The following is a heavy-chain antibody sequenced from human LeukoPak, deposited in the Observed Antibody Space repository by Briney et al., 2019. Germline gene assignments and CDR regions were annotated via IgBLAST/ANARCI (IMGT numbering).Heavy chain of an antibody. Sequence: SETLSLTCTVSGGSISSSSYYCGWIRQPPGKGLEWIGSIYYSGSTYYNPSLKSRVTISVDTSKNQFSLKLSSVTAADTAVYYCARQGRVITFGGVIVTTTYYWGQGTLVTVSS. CDR1: GGSISSSSYY. CDR3: ARQGRVITFGGVIVTTTYY. J-gene: IGHJ4*02. V-gene: IGHV4-39*01. CDR2: IYYSGST. D-gene: IGHD3-16*02.